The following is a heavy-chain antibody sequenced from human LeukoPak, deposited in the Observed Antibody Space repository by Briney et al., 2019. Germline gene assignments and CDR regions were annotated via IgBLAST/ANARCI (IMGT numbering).Heavy chain of an antibody. V-gene: IGHV4-61*02. Sequence: SQTLSLTCTVSGGSISSGSYYWSWIRQPAGKGLEWIGRIYTSGSTNYNPSLTSRVTISVDTSKNQFSLKLSSVTAADTAVYYCARGDRSDSPYYYYYMDVWGKGTTVTVSS. CDR2: IYTSGST. J-gene: IGHJ6*03. D-gene: IGHD3-22*01. CDR3: ARGDRSDSPYYYYYMDV. CDR1: GGSISSGSYY.